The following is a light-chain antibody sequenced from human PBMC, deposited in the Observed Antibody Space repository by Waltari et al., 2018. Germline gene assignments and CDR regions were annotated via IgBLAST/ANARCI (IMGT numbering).Light chain of an antibody. J-gene: IGKJ4*01. Sequence: EIVMTQSPATLYGSRGGSATISCRASLSIGDSLVWYQQQPGHPPRLLIHGASTRDTGIPVRFSGSGSGTDFTLTITGLQSEDFAVYFCQQYNQWPLTFGRGTKVEIK. CDR3: QQYNQWPLT. CDR1: LSIGDS. CDR2: GAS. V-gene: IGKV3-15*01.